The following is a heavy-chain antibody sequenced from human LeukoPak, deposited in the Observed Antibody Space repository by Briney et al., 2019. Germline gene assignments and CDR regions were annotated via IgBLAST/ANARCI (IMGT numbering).Heavy chain of an antibody. Sequence: SVKVSCKASGGTFSSYAISWVRQAPGQGLEWMGGIIPIFGTANYAQKFQGRVTITADESTSTAYVELSSLRSEDTAVYYCARDEIYITIAARPHYYMDVWGKGTTVTVSS. CDR3: ARDEIYITIAARPHYYMDV. V-gene: IGHV1-69*13. CDR1: GGTFSSYA. J-gene: IGHJ6*03. CDR2: IIPIFGTA. D-gene: IGHD6-6*01.